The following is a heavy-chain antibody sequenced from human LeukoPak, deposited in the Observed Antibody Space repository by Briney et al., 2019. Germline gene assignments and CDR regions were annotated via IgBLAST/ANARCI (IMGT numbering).Heavy chain of an antibody. CDR3: AKRLIGSSTWYTFDY. CDR1: GFTFSSYA. V-gene: IGHV3-23*01. Sequence: GGSLRLSCAASGFTFSSYAMSWVRQAPGKGLEWVSTITAGGGSTYYADSVRGRFTISRDNSKNTLYLQVNSLRAEDTAVYYCAKRLIGSSTWYTFDYWGQGTLVTVSS. D-gene: IGHD6-13*01. J-gene: IGHJ4*02. CDR2: ITAGGGST.